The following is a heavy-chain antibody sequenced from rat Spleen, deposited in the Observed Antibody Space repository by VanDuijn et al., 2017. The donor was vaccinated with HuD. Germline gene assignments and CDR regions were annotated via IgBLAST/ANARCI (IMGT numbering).Heavy chain of an antibody. CDR1: GFTFSNYY. J-gene: IGHJ2*01. CDR3: TRDGEQLVYYFDY. CDR2: ISTGGST. D-gene: IGHD1-10*01. V-gene: IGHV5-25*01. Sequence: EVQLVESGGGLVQPGRSMKLSCAASGFTFSNYYMAWVRQAPTKGLEWVASISTGGSTYYPDSVKGRFTVSRDNAKSTLYLQMDSLRSEDTATYYCTRDGEQLVYYFDYWGQGVMVTVSS.